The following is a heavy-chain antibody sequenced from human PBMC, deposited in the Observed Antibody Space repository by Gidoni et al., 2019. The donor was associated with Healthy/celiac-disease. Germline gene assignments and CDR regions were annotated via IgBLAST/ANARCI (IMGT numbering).Heavy chain of an antibody. CDR2: IIPIFGTA. D-gene: IGHD6-13*01. CDR1: GGTFSSYA. CDR3: AREGGGIAAAGTPWYFDL. Sequence: QVQLVQSGAEVTKPGSSVKVSCKASGGTFSSYAISWVRQAPGQGLEWMGGIIPIFGTANYAQKFQGRVTITADESTSTAYMELSSLRSEDTAVYYCAREGGGIAAAGTPWYFDLWGRGTLVTVSS. J-gene: IGHJ2*01. V-gene: IGHV1-69*01.